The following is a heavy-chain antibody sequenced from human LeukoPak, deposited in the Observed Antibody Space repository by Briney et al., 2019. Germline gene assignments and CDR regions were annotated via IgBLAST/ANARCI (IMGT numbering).Heavy chain of an antibody. CDR2: IYYSGST. Sequence: SQTLSLTCTVSGGSISSGDYYWRWIRQPPGKGLEWIGYIYYSGSTYYNPSLKSRVTISVDTSKNQFSLKLSSVTAADTAVYYCARLDVIYYGMDVWGQGTTVTVSS. CDR1: GGSISSGDYY. D-gene: IGHD3-16*02. V-gene: IGHV4-30-4*01. CDR3: ARLDVIYYGMDV. J-gene: IGHJ6*02.